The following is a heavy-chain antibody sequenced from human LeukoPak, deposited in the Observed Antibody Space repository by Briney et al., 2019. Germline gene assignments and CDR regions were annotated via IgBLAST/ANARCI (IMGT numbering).Heavy chain of an antibody. CDR1: GYTFTSYD. V-gene: IGHV1-8*01. D-gene: IGHD6-13*01. CDR2: MNPNSGNT. CDR3: ARGPSGLQPVRGSGVYYMDV. J-gene: IGHJ6*03. Sequence: ASVKVSCKASGYTFTSYDINWVRQATGQGLEWMGWMNPNSGNTGYAQKFQGRVTMTRNTSISTAYMELSSLRSEDTAVYYCARGPSGLQPVRGSGVYYMDVWGKGTAVTVSS.